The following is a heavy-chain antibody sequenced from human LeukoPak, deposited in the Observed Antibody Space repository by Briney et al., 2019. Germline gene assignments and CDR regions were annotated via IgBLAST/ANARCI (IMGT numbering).Heavy chain of an antibody. CDR3: ARNGYYSADY. J-gene: IGHJ4*02. V-gene: IGHV4-38-2*02. CDR1: GYSISSGYY. CDR2: IYHSGST. D-gene: IGHD5-18*01. Sequence: SETLSLTCTVSGYSISSGYYWGWIRQPPGKGLEWIGSIYHSGSTYFNPSLKSRLTMSVDKSKNQFSLKLTSVTATDTAVYFCARNGYYSADYWGQGTLVTVSS.